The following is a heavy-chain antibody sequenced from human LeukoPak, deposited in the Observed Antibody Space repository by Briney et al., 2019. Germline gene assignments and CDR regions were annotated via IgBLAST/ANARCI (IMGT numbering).Heavy chain of an antibody. CDR3: ARQVYSSSWSYYFDY. Sequence: SETLSLTCAVSGGSINSYYWSWIRQPPGRGLEWIGSIHYSGSTSYNSSLKSRVTISVDTSKNQFSLKLSSVTPADTAVYYCARQVYSSSWSYYFDYWGQGTLVTVSS. CDR2: IHYSGST. V-gene: IGHV4-59*13. D-gene: IGHD6-13*01. J-gene: IGHJ4*02. CDR1: GGSINSYY.